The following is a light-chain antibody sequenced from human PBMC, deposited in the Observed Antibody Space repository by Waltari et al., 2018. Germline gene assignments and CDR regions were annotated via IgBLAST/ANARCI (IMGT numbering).Light chain of an antibody. J-gene: IGLJ1*01. CDR1: ISHIGSKY. CDR3: AAWDDSLREV. V-gene: IGLV1-47*01. Sequence: QSVLTQPPSASGAPGQRVTISCSGSISHIGSKYVSWYQQLPGTAPKLFIYRNNQRPSGVPDRFSGSKSGTSTSLGISGLRSEDEGDYYCAAWDDSLREVFGTGTKVTVL. CDR2: RNN.